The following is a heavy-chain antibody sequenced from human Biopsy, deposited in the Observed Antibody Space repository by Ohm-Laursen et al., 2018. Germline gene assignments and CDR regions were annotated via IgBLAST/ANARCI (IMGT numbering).Heavy chain of an antibody. CDR3: ARDYDFWSGYYDYQQSGMDV. D-gene: IGHD3/OR15-3a*01. V-gene: IGHV3-21*01. Sequence: GSLRLSCSASGFTFTSYTLTWVRQAPGRGLEWVSSISSTSDYIYYADSVKGRFTISRDSAKNSLYLQMNSVRAEDTAVYYCARDYDFWSGYYDYQQSGMDVWGQGTTVTVS. J-gene: IGHJ6*02. CDR2: ISSTSDYI. CDR1: GFTFTSYT.